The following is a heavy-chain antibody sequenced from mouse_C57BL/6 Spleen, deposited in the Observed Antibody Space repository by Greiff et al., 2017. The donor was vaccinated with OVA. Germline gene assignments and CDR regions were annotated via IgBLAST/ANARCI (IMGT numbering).Heavy chain of an antibody. Sequence: EVMLVESGGGLVKPGVSLKLSCAASGFTFSSYTMSWVRQTPEKRLEWVATISGGGGNTYYPDSVKGRFTISRDNAKNTLYLQMSSLRSEDTALYYCARRDYYGSSRAMDYWGQGTSVTVSS. CDR2: ISGGGGNT. CDR1: GFTFSSYT. J-gene: IGHJ4*01. CDR3: ARRDYYGSSRAMDY. V-gene: IGHV5-9*01. D-gene: IGHD1-1*01.